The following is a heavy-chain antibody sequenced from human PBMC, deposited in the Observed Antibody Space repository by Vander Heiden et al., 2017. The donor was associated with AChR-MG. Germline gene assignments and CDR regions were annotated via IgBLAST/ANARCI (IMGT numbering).Heavy chain of an antibody. CDR1: GGSISSHY. CDR2: IYYSGST. D-gene: IGHD3-9*01. J-gene: IGHJ3*02. V-gene: IGHV4-59*11. Sequence: QVQLQESGPGPVKPSETLSLPCTVPGGSISSHYWSWIRQPPGKGLEWIGDIYYSGSTNYNPSLKSRVTISIDTSKNQFSLKLSSVTAADTAVYYCAGRQYDFLTGYYAFDIWGQGTMVTVSS. CDR3: AGRQYDFLTGYYAFDI.